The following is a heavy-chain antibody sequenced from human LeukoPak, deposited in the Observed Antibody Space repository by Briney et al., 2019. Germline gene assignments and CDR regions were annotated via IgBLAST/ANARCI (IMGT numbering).Heavy chain of an antibody. D-gene: IGHD2-2*01. CDR3: ARAGDRSDCSSTSCLPWFDP. CDR1: GGSISSYY. J-gene: IGHJ5*02. Sequence: SETLSLTCTVSGGSISSYYWSWIRQPAGKGLEWIGRIYTSGSTNYNPSLKSRVTMSVDTSKNQFSLKLSSVTAADTAVYYCARAGDRSDCSSTSCLPWFDPWGQGTLVTVSS. V-gene: IGHV4-4*07. CDR2: IYTSGST.